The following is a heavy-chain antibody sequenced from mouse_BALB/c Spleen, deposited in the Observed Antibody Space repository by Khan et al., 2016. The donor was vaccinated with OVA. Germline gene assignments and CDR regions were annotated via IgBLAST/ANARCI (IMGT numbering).Heavy chain of an antibody. V-gene: IGHV3-2*02. CDR3: ARSGTISTVVVTDFDF. D-gene: IGHD1-1*01. J-gene: IGHJ2*01. CDR1: GYAITSDYA. CDR2: IKYSGST. Sequence: EVQLQESGPGLVKPSQSLSLTCTVTGYAITSDYAWNWIRQFPGNQLEWMGYIKYSGSTSNTPSLKSRISITRDTTKNRFFLHLKCVTSEGTATYYSARSGTISTVVVTDFDFWRQGTTLTVSS.